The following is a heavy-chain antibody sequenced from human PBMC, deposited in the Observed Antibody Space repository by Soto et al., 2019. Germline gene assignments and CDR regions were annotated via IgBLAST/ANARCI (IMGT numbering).Heavy chain of an antibody. CDR1: GGTFSSYT. CDR3: ARDYKSGYDLWATDY. Sequence: SVKVSCKASGGTFSSYTISWVRQAPGQGLEWMGRIIPILGIANYAQKFQGRVTITADKSTSTAYMELSSLRSEDTAVYYCARDYKSGYDLWATDYWGQGTLVTVSS. CDR2: IIPILGIA. D-gene: IGHD5-12*01. V-gene: IGHV1-69*04. J-gene: IGHJ4*02.